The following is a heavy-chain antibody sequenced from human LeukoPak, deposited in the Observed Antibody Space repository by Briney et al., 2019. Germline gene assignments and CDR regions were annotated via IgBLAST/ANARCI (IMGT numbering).Heavy chain of an antibody. V-gene: IGHV4-39*02. CDR3: TRDIGDFVSDF. CDR1: GGSIGSGYY. CDR2: IHYGGTT. D-gene: IGHD2-21*02. J-gene: IGHJ4*02. Sequence: PSETLSLTCTVSGGSIGSGYYWAWIRQPPGKGLEWIGSIHYGGTTHYNPSLQSRVTISADTSKNQFALDLRSVPAADPAVYYCTRDIGDFVSDFWGQGTLVTVSS.